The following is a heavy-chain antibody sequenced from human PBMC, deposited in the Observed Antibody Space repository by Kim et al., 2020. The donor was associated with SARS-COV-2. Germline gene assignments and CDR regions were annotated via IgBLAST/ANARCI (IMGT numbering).Heavy chain of an antibody. J-gene: IGHJ4*03. CDR1: GGSIISTHW. D-gene: IGHD1-26*01. V-gene: IGHV4-4*02. CDR3: AREGSGSPALG. Sequence: SEILSLTCAVSGGSIISTHWWTWVRQPPGKGLEWIGEVSPSGNTNYNPSLKSRLTISVDKSKNQFSLELTSVTAADTAVYYCAREGSGSPALGWGQGTLVTVSS. CDR2: VSPSGNT.